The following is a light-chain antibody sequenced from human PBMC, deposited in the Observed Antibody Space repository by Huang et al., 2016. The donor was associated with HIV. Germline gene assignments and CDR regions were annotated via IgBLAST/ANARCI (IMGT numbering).Light chain of an antibody. Sequence: DIQMTQSPSSVSASVGDRVTITCQASHDISNYLNWYQQRPGKAPKLLIYDASNLQEGVPSRFSGSGSGTNFTFTISGLQPEDIATYFCQQYDDLYTFGQGTKLEIK. CDR2: DAS. J-gene: IGKJ2*01. CDR1: HDISNY. CDR3: QQYDDLYT. V-gene: IGKV1-33*01.